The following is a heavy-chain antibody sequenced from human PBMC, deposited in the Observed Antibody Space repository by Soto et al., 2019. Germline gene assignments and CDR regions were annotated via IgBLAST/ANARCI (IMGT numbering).Heavy chain of an antibody. V-gene: IGHV3-30*18. J-gene: IGHJ4*02. Sequence: QVQLVESGGGVVQPGRSLRLSCAASGFTFSSYGMHWVRQAPGKGLEWVAVISYDGSNKYYADSVKGRFTISRDNSKNTLYLQMSSLRAEDTAVYYCAKVRASSWYEIDYWGQGTLVTVSS. CDR1: GFTFSSYG. CDR3: AKVRASSWYEIDY. CDR2: ISYDGSNK. D-gene: IGHD6-13*01.